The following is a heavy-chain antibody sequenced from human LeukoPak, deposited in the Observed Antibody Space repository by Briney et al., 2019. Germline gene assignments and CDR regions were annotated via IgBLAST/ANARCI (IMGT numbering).Heavy chain of an antibody. V-gene: IGHV3-53*01. J-gene: IGHJ4*02. CDR2: IYSGGST. Sequence: GGSLRLSCAASGFTVSSNYMSWVRQAPGKGLEWVSVIYSGGSTHYADSVKGRFTISRDNSKNTLYLQMNSLRAEDTAVYYCARVANDNYPIDYWGQGTLVTVSS. CDR1: GFTVSSNY. D-gene: IGHD1-1*01. CDR3: ARVANDNYPIDY.